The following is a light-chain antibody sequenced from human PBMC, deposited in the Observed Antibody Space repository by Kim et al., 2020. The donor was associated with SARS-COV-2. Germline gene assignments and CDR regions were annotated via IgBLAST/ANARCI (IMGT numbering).Light chain of an antibody. V-gene: IGKV3-20*01. J-gene: IGKJ1*01. CDR2: LAS. Sequence: LSPGERATLSCRASQKITTTYLAWYQQKPGQAPRLLISLASSRATGIPDRFSGSGSGTDFTLTISRLEPEDFAVYYCQHYGSSHWTFGPGTKLEI. CDR1: QKITTTY. CDR3: QHYGSSHWT.